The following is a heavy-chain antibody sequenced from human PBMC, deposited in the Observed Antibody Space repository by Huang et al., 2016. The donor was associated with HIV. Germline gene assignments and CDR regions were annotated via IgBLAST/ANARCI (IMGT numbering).Heavy chain of an antibody. V-gene: IGHV1-46*01. J-gene: IGHJ3*01. CDR3: ARAGFDWLLGDAFDV. D-gene: IGHD3-9*01. CDR2: INPAVGSS. Sequence: QVQLVQSGAEVKKPGASVKVSCKASGYTITNYYFHWVRQAPGEGLEWMGMINPAVGSSSNTQRFQDRVTRPRDTSTSTVYMELSSLRSEDTAVYYCARAGFDWLLGDAFDVWGQGTMVTVSS. CDR1: GYTITNYY.